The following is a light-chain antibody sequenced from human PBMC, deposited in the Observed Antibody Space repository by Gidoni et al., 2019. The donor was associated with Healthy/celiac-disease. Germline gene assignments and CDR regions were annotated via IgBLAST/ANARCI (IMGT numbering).Light chain of an antibody. CDR3: QQRSNWPLLT. V-gene: IGKV3-11*01. Sequence: EIVLTQSHATLSLSPGGRATPSCRASKSVSSYLAWYQQKPGQTPRLLIYDASNRATGIPSRFSGSGSGTDFTLTISSLVPADFAVDYCQQRSNWPLLTFGGGTKVEIK. CDR2: DAS. J-gene: IGKJ4*01. CDR1: KSVSSY.